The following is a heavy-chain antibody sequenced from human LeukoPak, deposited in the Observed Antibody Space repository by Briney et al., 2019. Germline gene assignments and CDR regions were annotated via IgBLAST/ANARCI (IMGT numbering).Heavy chain of an antibody. CDR2: IYHSGST. CDR1: GGSISSGGYS. Sequence: PSQTLSLTCAVSGGSISSGGYSWSWIRQPPGKGLEWIGYIYHSGSTYYNPSLKSRVTISVDRSKNQFSLKLSSVTAADTAVYYCARDPDYYGSGSVSDYWGQGTLVTVSS. D-gene: IGHD3-10*01. CDR3: ARDPDYYGSGSVSDY. J-gene: IGHJ4*02. V-gene: IGHV4-30-2*01.